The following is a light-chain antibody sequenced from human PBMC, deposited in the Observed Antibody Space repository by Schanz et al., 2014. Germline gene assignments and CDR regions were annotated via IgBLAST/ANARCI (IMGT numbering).Light chain of an antibody. CDR1: QSVSSH. J-gene: IGKJ1*01. CDR3: HQYGTSWWT. V-gene: IGKV3-20*01. Sequence: EIVLTQSPGTLSLSPGERATLSCRASQSVSSHLVWYQQKFGQAPRLLIDAASTRVTGVPDRFRGSGSVTKFTLTISSLEPEDSAVYYCHQYGTSWWTFGQGTKVEVK. CDR2: AAS.